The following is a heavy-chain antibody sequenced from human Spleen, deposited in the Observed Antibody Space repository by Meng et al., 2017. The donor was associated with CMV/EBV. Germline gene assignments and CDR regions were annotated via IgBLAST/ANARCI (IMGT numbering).Heavy chain of an antibody. J-gene: IGHJ4*02. CDR1: GYTFTSYG. CDR3: ASNPYYFDY. D-gene: IGHD1-14*01. CDR2: INTNTGNP. V-gene: IGHV7-4-1*01. Sequence: QVQLVQSGAEVKKPGASVKVSCKASGYTFTSYGISWVRQAPGQGLEWMGWINTNTGNPTYAQGFTGRFVFSLDTSVSTAYLQICSLKAEDTAVYYCASNPYYFDYWGQGTLVTVSS.